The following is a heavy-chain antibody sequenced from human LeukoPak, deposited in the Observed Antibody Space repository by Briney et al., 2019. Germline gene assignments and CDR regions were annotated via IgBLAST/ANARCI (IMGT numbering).Heavy chain of an antibody. V-gene: IGHV4-34*01. CDR3: ASLTEGMDV. Sequence: PSETLSLTCAVYGGSFSGYYWSWIRQPPGKGLEWIGSIYYSGSTYYNPSLKSRVTISVDTSKNQFSLKVSSVTAAETAVYYCASLTEGMDVWGQGTTVTVSS. J-gene: IGHJ6*02. CDR1: GGSFSGYY. CDR2: IYYSGST.